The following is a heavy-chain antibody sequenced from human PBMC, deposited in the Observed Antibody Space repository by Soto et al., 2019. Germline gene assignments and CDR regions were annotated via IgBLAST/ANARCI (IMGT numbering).Heavy chain of an antibody. CDR3: GRTYGTGSLNWFDP. V-gene: IGHV3-66*01. D-gene: IGHD3-10*01. CDR1: GFTFSSYA. CDR2: LYTGGTT. Sequence: GGSLRLSCAASGFTFSSYAMSWVRQAPGKGLEWVSVLYTGGTTYYTDSVKGRFTISRDNSKNTLYLQMNSLRAEDTAVYYCGRTYGTGSLNWFDPWGQETLVTVS. J-gene: IGHJ5*02.